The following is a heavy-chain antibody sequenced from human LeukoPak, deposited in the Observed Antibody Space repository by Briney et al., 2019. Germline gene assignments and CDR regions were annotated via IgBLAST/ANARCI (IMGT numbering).Heavy chain of an antibody. CDR3: ARPPGDNYRYYFDY. CDR2: IYYSGST. V-gene: IGHV4-39*07. Sequence: PSETLSLTCTVSGGSISSSSYYWGWIRQPPGKGLEWIGSIYYSGSTYYNPSLKSRVTISVDTSKNQFSLKLSSVTAADTAVYYCARPPGDNYRYYFDYWGQGTLVTVSS. CDR1: GGSISSSSYY. D-gene: IGHD5-24*01. J-gene: IGHJ4*02.